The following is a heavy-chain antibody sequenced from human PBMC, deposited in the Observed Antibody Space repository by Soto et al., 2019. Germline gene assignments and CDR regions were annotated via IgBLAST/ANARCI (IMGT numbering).Heavy chain of an antibody. CDR2: IYYSGST. J-gene: IGHJ4*02. D-gene: IGHD3-3*01. CDR1: GGSISSYY. Sequence: SETLFLTCTVSGGSISSYYWSWIRQPPGKGLEWIGYIYYSGSTNYNPSLKSRVTISVDTSKNQFSLKLSSVTAADTAVYYCARELGDFWSGYYELAYWGQGTLVTVSS. CDR3: ARELGDFWSGYYELAY. V-gene: IGHV4-59*01.